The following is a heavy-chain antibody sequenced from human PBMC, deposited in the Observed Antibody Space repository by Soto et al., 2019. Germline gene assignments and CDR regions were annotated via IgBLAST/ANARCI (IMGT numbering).Heavy chain of an antibody. V-gene: IGHV4-59*01. Sequence: PSETLSLTCTVSGGSISSFYWSWIRQPPGKGLEWIGYIYYSGSTNYNPSLKSRVAMSLDTSKNQFSLKLSSVTAADTAVYYCARVGKSYYYFYYMDVWGKGTTVTVSS. CDR2: IYYSGST. J-gene: IGHJ6*03. CDR1: GGSISSFY. CDR3: ARVGKSYYYFYYMDV. D-gene: IGHD3-10*01.